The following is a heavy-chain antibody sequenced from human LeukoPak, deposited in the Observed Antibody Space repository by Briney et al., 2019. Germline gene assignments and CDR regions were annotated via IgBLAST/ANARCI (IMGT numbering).Heavy chain of an antibody. CDR2: ISNDGVYT. Sequence: GGSLRLSCVASGFTFRNYAMSWVRQSPGKGLEWISAISNDGVYTFHADSVKGRLTFSRDNSKNTLYLQMDSLRAEDTAIYYCAKGSSGGRPYYFDYWGQGTLVTVSS. CDR3: AKGSSGGRPYYFDY. V-gene: IGHV3-23*01. D-gene: IGHD3-22*01. J-gene: IGHJ4*02. CDR1: GFTFRNYA.